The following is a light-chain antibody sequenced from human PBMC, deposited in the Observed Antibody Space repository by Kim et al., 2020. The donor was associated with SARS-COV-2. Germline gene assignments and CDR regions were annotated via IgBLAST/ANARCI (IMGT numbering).Light chain of an antibody. J-gene: IGLJ2*01. CDR3: VLYMGSGISV. CDR1: SGSVSTSYY. Sequence: QAVVTQEPSFSVSPGGTVTLTCGLSSGSVSTSYYPSWYQQTPGQAPRTLIYGTNTRSSGVPDRFSGSILGNKAALTITGAQADDEYDYYCVLYMGSGISVFGGGTQLTVL. V-gene: IGLV8-61*01. CDR2: GTN.